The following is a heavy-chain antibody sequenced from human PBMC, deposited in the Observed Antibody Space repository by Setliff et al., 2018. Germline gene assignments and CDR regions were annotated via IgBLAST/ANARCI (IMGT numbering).Heavy chain of an antibody. CDR2: IYYSGST. V-gene: IGHV4-59*11. Sequence: SETLSLTCTVSGGSISSHYWSWIRQPPGKGLEWIGSIYYSGSTNYNPSLKSRVTISVDTSKNQFSLKLSPVTAADTAVYYCVRDGLPAAGTGSFDIWGQGTMVTVSS. D-gene: IGHD6-13*01. J-gene: IGHJ3*02. CDR3: VRDGLPAAGTGSFDI. CDR1: GGSISSHY.